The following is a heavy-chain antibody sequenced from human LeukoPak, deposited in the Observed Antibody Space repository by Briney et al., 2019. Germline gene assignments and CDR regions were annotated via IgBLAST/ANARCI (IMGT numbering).Heavy chain of an antibody. J-gene: IGHJ6*02. CDR3: AKGYGMDV. CDR1: GFTFSSYG. V-gene: IGHV3-30*18. CDR2: ISYDGSNK. Sequence: GGSLRLSCAASGFTFSSYGMHWVRQAPGKGLEWVAVISYDGSNKYYADSVKGRFTISRDNSKNTLYLQMNSLRAEDTAVYYCAKGYGMDVWGQGTTVTISS.